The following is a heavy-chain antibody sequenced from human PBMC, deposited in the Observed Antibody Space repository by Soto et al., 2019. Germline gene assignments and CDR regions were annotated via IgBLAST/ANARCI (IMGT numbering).Heavy chain of an antibody. CDR2: IYYSGST. V-gene: IGHV4-39*01. Sequence: SETLSLTCTVSGGSISSSSYYWGWIRQPPGKGLEWIGSIYYSGSTYYNPSLKSRVTISVDTSKNQFSLKLSSVTAADTAVYYCARHPKLILEWLFGVNWGQGTLVTVSS. CDR1: GGSISSSSYY. J-gene: IGHJ4*02. D-gene: IGHD3-3*01. CDR3: ARHPKLILEWLFGVN.